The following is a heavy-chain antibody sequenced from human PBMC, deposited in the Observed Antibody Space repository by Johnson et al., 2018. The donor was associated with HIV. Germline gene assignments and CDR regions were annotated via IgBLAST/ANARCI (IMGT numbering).Heavy chain of an antibody. D-gene: IGHD4-17*01. CDR2: IKPDGSEK. J-gene: IGHJ3*02. CDR3: ARMTTTVSHHDAFDI. V-gene: IGHV3-7*01. CDR1: GFTFRSYW. Sequence: VQLVESGGGVVRPGGSLRLSCAASGFTFRSYWMTWVRQAPGKGLEWVANIKPDGSEKYYVDSVKGRFTISRDNSKNTLYLQMNSLRAEDTAVYYCARMTTTVSHHDAFDIWGQGTMVTVSS.